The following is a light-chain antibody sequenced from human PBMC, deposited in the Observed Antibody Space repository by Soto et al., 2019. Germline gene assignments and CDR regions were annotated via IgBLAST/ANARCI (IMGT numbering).Light chain of an antibody. CDR2: LNSDGSH. J-gene: IGLJ2*01. Sequence: QSVLTQSPSASASLGASVKLTCTLSSGHSSYAIAWHQQQPEKGPRYLMKLNSDGSHSKGDGIPDRFSGSSSGAERYLTISSLQSEDEADYSCQTWGAGSPFGGGTQLTVL. V-gene: IGLV4-69*01. CDR1: SGHSSYA. CDR3: QTWGAGSP.